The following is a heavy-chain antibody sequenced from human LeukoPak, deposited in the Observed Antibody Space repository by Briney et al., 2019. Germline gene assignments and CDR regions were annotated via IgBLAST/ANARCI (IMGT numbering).Heavy chain of an antibody. D-gene: IGHD2-2*03. CDR2: ISGSGGST. V-gene: IGHV3-23*01. CDR3: AKDGYSSSTSCDYYYYYMDV. J-gene: IGHJ6*03. CDR1: GFTFSSYA. Sequence: GGSLRLSCAASGFTFSSYAMSWVRQAPGKGLEWVSAISGSGGSTYYADSVKGRFTISRDNSKNTLYLQMNRLRAEDTAVYYCAKDGYSSSTSCDYYYYYMDVWGKGTTVTVSS.